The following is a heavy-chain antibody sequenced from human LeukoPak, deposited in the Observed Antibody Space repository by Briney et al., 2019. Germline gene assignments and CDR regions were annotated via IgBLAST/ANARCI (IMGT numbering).Heavy chain of an antibody. CDR3: ARLGRLRYFDWLLQNWYFDL. D-gene: IGHD3-9*01. V-gene: IGHV1-18*04. Sequence: ASVKVSCKASGYTFTSYDMHWVRQAPGQGLEWMGWISAYNGNTNYAQKLQGRVTMTTDTSTSTAYMELRSLRSDDTAVYYCARLGRLRYFDWLLQNWYFDLWGRGTLVTVSS. CDR1: GYTFTSYD. J-gene: IGHJ2*01. CDR2: ISAYNGNT.